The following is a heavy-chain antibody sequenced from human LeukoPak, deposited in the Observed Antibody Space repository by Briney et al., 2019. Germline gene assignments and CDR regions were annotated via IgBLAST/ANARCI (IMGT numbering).Heavy chain of an antibody. J-gene: IGHJ4*02. D-gene: IGHD2-21*02. CDR2: IYYSGST. V-gene: IGHV4-39*07. CDR1: GGSISSSSYY. CDR3: ARVVTAIRLYYFDY. Sequence: SETLSLTCTVSGGSISSSSYYWGWIRQPPGKGLEWFGSIYYSGSTYYNPSLKSRVTISVDTSKNQFSQKLSSGTAGDTAVYYCARVVTAIRLYYFDYWGQGTLVTVSS.